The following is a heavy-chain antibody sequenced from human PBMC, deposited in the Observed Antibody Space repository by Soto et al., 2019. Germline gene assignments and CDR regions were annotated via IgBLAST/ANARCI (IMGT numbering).Heavy chain of an antibody. Sequence: SETLSLTCTVSGGSISSSSYYWGWIRQPPGKGLEWIGSIYYSGSTYYNPSLKSRVTISVDTSKNQFSLKLSSVTAADTAVYYCARLRYVDTAMWYSDYYYYGMDVWGQGTTVTVSS. V-gene: IGHV4-39*01. D-gene: IGHD5-18*01. CDR3: ARLRYVDTAMWYSDYYYYGMDV. J-gene: IGHJ6*02. CDR2: IYYSGST. CDR1: GGSISSSSYY.